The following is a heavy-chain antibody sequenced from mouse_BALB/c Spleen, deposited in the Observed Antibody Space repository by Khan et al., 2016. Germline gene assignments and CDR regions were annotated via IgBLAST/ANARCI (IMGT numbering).Heavy chain of an antibody. CDR2: VNPYNDGT. CDR3: ARRDGYYWYFDV. Sequence: VQLQPPSPSLSPPSSSFTISFNSSLYTFTNYVMHWVKQKPGQGLEWIGYVNPYNDGTKYNEKFKGKATLTSDKTSRTAYMELSSLTSEDSAVFYCARRDGYYWYFDVWGAGTTVTVSS. D-gene: IGHD2-3*01. CDR1: LYTFTNYV. J-gene: IGHJ1*01. V-gene: IGHV1S136*01.